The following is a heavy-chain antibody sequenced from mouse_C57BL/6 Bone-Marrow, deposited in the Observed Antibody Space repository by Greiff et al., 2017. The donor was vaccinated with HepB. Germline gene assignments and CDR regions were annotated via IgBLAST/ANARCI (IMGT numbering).Heavy chain of an antibody. CDR2: IDPNSGGT. CDR1: GYAFTNYL. V-gene: IGHV1-54*01. Sequence: VQLQQSGAELVRPGTSVKVSCKASGYAFTNYLIEWVKQRPGQGLEWIGRIDPNSGGTKYNEKFKSKATLTVDKPSSTAYMQLSSLTSEDSAVYYCARWAYYRDYWGQGTTLTVSS. J-gene: IGHJ2*01. CDR3: ARWAYYRDY. D-gene: IGHD2-12*01.